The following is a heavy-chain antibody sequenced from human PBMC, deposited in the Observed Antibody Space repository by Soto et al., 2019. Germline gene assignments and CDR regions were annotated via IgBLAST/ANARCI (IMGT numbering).Heavy chain of an antibody. CDR3: AKGSHYYDSSCYYGKDAFDI. Sequence: GGSLRLSCAASGFTFNNYAMNWVRQAPGKGLEWVATISATGGSTYYADSVKGRFTISRDNSKNTLYLQMNSLRAEDTAVYYCAKGSHYYDSSCYYGKDAFDIWGQGTMVTVSS. V-gene: IGHV3-23*01. CDR1: GFTFNNYA. J-gene: IGHJ3*02. D-gene: IGHD3-22*01. CDR2: ISATGGST.